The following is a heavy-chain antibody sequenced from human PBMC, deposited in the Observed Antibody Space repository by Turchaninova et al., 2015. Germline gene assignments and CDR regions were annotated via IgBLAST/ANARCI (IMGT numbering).Heavy chain of an antibody. V-gene: IGHV5-51*01. D-gene: IGHD3-3*01. CDR3: ARPVTIFGGFDL. Sequence: EVQLVQSGAEVKKPGESLKISCKGSGYRFTSSWIGWVRQMPGQGLAWMGISYPGESDPRDSPSFQGQVPSSADKSISTAYLQWSSRKASDTAMYYCARPVTIFGGFDLWGRSTLVTVSS. J-gene: IGHJ2*01. CDR2: SYPGESDP. CDR1: GYRFTSSW.